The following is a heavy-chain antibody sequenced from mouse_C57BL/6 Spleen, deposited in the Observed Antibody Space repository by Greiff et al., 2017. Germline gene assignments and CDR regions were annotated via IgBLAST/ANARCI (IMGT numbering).Heavy chain of an antibody. Sequence: QLVESGGGLVKPGGSLKLSCAASGFTFSSYAMSWVRQTPEKRLEWVATISDGGSYTYYPDNVKGRFTISRDNAKNNLYLQMSHLKSEDTAMYYCARYYYGSSYFDYWGQGTTLTVSS. CDR2: ISDGGSYT. CDR3: ARYYYGSSYFDY. V-gene: IGHV5-4*01. D-gene: IGHD1-1*01. J-gene: IGHJ2*01. CDR1: GFTFSSYA.